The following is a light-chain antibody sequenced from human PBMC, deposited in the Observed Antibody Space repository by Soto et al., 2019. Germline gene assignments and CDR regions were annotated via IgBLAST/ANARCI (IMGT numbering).Light chain of an antibody. CDR2: DVS. J-gene: IGLJ2*01. CDR1: SSDVGGYDY. V-gene: IGLV2-14*01. CDR3: SSYRDSSTLII. Sequence: QSPLTQPASVSGSPGQSITISCTGTSSDVGGYDYVSWYQQHPGKAPKLIIFDVSDRPSGVSNRFSGSKSGNTASLTISGLQADDEADYYCSSYRDSSTLIIFGGGTKLTVL.